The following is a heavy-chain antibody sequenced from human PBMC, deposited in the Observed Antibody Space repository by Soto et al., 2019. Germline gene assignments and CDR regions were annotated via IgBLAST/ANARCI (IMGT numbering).Heavy chain of an antibody. CDR2: ISAYNGNT. Sequence: SVKVSCKASGYSFTSYGISWVLQAPGQGLEWMGWISAYNGNTNYAQKLQGRVTMTTDTSTSTAYMELRSLRSDDTAVYYCARANCSGGSCYLSDYWGQGTLVTVSS. V-gene: IGHV1-18*01. CDR3: ARANCSGGSCYLSDY. J-gene: IGHJ4*02. CDR1: GYSFTSYG. D-gene: IGHD2-15*01.